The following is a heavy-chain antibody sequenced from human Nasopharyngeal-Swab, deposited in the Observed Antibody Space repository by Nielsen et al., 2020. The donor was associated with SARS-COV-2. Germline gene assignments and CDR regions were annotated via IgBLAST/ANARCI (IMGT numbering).Heavy chain of an antibody. CDR1: GFTFSTYW. J-gene: IGHJ6*02. Sequence: GGSLRLSCAASGFTFSTYWMSWVRQAPWNGLEWVANIKQDGRETYYVGSVRGRFTISRDNADNSLYLQMNSLRAEDTALYYCARDLGYVSPGGYFYYQGMDVWGPGTTVTVSS. CDR3: ARDLGYVSPGGYFYYQGMDV. V-gene: IGHV3-7*01. D-gene: IGHD6-13*01. CDR2: IKQDGRET.